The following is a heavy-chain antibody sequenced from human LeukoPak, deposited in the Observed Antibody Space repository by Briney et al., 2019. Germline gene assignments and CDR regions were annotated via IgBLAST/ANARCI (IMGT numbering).Heavy chain of an antibody. CDR2: ISWNSGSI. V-gene: IGHV3-9*03. CDR3: AKGGVGSYYYYYMDV. D-gene: IGHD1-26*01. CDR1: GFTFDDYA. J-gene: IGHJ6*03. Sequence: GGSLRLSCAASGFTFDDYAMHWVRQAPGKGLEWVSGISWNSGSIGYADSVKGRFTISRDNAKNSLYLQMNSLRAEDMCLYYCAKGGVGSYYYYYMDVWGKGTTVTVSS.